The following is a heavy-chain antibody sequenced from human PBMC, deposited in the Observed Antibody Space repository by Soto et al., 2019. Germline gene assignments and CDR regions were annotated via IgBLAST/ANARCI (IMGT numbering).Heavy chain of an antibody. CDR3: AHAYGGTSWPNDAFDV. CDR2: IYWDDDQ. J-gene: IGHJ3*01. D-gene: IGHD2-21*01. Sequence: QITLKESGPTLVKPTQTLTLTCTFSGFSLTADGVGVGWIRQPPGKALEWLALIYWDDDQRYSPSLNTRLTITKDTSKNQVVLTMTNMDPVDTGTYYCAHAYGGTSWPNDAFDVWGQGTVVTVSS. CDR1: GFSLTADGVG. V-gene: IGHV2-5*02.